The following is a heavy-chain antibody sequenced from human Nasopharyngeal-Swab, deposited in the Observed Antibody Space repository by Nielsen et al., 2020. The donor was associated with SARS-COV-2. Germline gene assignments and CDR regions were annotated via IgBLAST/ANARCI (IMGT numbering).Heavy chain of an antibody. V-gene: IGHV1-46*01. Sequence: WVRQAPGQGLEWMGIINPSGVTTTYAQKFQGRVTMTRDTSTRAVYMGLSSLIYEDTAVYYCARGCVTTVVRGVEDWFDPWGQGTLVTVSS. CDR2: INPSGVTT. J-gene: IGHJ5*02. CDR3: ARGCVTTVVRGVEDWFDP. D-gene: IGHD3-10*01.